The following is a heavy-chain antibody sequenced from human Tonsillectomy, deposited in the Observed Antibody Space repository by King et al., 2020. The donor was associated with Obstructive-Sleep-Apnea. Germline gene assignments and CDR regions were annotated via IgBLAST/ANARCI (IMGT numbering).Heavy chain of an antibody. D-gene: IGHD1-26*01. CDR1: GGSISGYY. CDR3: ARHSGSYYRFFDS. CDR2: IYYIGST. Sequence: VQLQESGPGLVKPSETLSLTCTVSGGSISGYYCSWIRQPPGKGLEWIGYIYYIGSTNYNPSLKSLVTISVDTSKNQVSLKLNSVTAADTAVYYCARHSGSYYRFFDSWGQGTLVTVSS. V-gene: IGHV4-59*08. J-gene: IGHJ4*02.